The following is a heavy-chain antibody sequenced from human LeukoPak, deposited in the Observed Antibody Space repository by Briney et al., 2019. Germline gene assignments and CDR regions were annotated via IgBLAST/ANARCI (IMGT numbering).Heavy chain of an antibody. D-gene: IGHD3-22*01. CDR2: INPNSGGT. Sequence: GASVKVSCKASGYTFTGYYMHWVRQAPGQGLERMGWINPNSGGTNYAQKFQGRVTMTRDTSISTAYMELSRLRSDDTAVYYCARGRYNYYDSSGYYIFDYWGQGTLVTVSS. CDR3: ARGRYNYYDSSGYYIFDY. J-gene: IGHJ4*02. CDR1: GYTFTGYY. V-gene: IGHV1-2*02.